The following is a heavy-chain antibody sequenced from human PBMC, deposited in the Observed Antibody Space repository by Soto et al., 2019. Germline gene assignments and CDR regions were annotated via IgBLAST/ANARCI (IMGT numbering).Heavy chain of an antibody. J-gene: IGHJ6*03. CDR1: GGSFSGYY. Sequence: SETLSLTCAVYGGSFSGYYWSWIRQPPGKGLEWIGEINHSGSTNYNPSLKSRVTISVDTSKNQFSLKLSSVTAADTAVYYCARSRTIVLTYYYYYMDVWGKGTTVTVSS. D-gene: IGHD2-8*01. CDR3: ARSRTIVLTYYYYYMDV. CDR2: INHSGST. V-gene: IGHV4-34*01.